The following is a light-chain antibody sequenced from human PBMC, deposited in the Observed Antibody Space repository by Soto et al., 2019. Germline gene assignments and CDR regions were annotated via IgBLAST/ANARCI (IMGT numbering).Light chain of an antibody. Sequence: QSALTQPASVSGSPGQSITIACTGTSSDVGGYNYVSWYQQHPGKAPKLIIYEVSNRPSGVSNRFSGSKSGNTASLTISGLQAEDEADYYCRSYTSSSTHVVFGGGTKLTVL. CDR3: RSYTSSSTHVV. CDR2: EVS. CDR1: SSDVGGYNY. V-gene: IGLV2-14*01. J-gene: IGLJ2*01.